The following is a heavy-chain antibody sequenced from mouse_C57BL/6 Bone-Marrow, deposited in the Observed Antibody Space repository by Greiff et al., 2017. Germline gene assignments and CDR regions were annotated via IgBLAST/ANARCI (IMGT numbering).Heavy chain of an antibody. V-gene: IGHV1-81*01. CDR3: ARRYGYEDLAWFAY. CDR2: IYPRSGNT. D-gene: IGHD2-2*01. CDR1: GYTFTSYG. J-gene: IGHJ3*01. Sequence: QVQLQQSGAELARPGASVKLSCKASGYTFTSYGISWVKQSTGQGLEWIGEIYPRSGNTYYNEKFKGKATLTADKSSSTAYMELRSLTSEDSAVYVCARRYGYEDLAWFAYWGQGTLVTVSA.